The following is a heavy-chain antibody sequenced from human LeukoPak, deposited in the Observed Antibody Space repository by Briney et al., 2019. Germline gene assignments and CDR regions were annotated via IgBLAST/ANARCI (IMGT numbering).Heavy chain of an antibody. D-gene: IGHD6-13*01. CDR1: GFTFSSYA. J-gene: IGHJ3*02. V-gene: IGHV3-23*01. CDR3: AKDRLSGIAAAGTGDAFDI. Sequence: PGGSLRLSCAASGFTFSSYAMSWVRQAPGKGLEWVSAISGSGGSTYYADSVKGRFTISRDNSKNTLYLQMNSLRAEDTAVYYCAKDRLSGIAAAGTGDAFDIWGQGTMVTVSS. CDR2: ISGSGGST.